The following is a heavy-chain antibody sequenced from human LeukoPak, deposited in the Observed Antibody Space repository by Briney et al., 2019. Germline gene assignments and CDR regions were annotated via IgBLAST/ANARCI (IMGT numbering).Heavy chain of an antibody. Sequence: PGGSLRLSCAASGFTFSSYGMHWVRQAPGKGLEWVAVIWYDGGNEYYADSVKGRFTISRDNSKNTLDLQMNSLRAEDTAVYYCPGPSGQWGQGTLVTVSS. CDR2: IWYDGGNE. J-gene: IGHJ4*02. CDR1: GFTFSSYG. D-gene: IGHD1-26*01. V-gene: IGHV3-33*01. CDR3: PGPSGQ.